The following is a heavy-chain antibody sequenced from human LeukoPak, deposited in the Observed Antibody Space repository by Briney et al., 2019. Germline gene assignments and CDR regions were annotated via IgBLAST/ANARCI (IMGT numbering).Heavy chain of an antibody. CDR1: GYTFTDHY. Sequence: ASVKVSCKASGYTFTDHYMHWVRQAPGQGLEWMGIINPVGGGTTYAQHFQGRVTMTRDTSTSTAYMELSSLRSEDTAVYYCASRLPREDDLPYYYYYMDVWGKGTTVTVSS. CDR2: INPVGGGT. J-gene: IGHJ6*03. CDR3: ASRLPREDDLPYYYYYMDV. V-gene: IGHV1-46*01. D-gene: IGHD3-3*01.